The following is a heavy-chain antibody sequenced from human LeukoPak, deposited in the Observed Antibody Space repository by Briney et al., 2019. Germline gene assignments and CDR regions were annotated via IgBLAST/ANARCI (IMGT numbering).Heavy chain of an antibody. CDR3: AKERDGDYVRYTHY. CDR1: GFTFSSYA. J-gene: IGHJ4*02. D-gene: IGHD4-17*01. V-gene: IGHV3-23*01. Sequence: GGSLRLSCAASGFTFSSYAMSWVRQAPGKGLEWVSSISASGGGTYYADSVKGRFAVSRDNSKNTLFLQLSSLRADDTAVYHCAKERDGDYVRYTHYWGQGTLVTVSS. CDR2: ISASGGGT.